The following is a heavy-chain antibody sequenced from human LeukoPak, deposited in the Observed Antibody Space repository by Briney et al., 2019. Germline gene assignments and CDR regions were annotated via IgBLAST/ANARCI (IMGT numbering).Heavy chain of an antibody. CDR2: INPNSGGK. CDR1: GYTFTGYY. Sequence: GASVKVSCKASGYTFTGYYMHWVRQAPGQGLEWMGRINPNSGGKNYAQKFQGRVTMTRDTSISTAYMELSRLRSDDTAVYYCARDTDCSSTSCYAAPWGKGTTVTVSS. V-gene: IGHV1-2*06. J-gene: IGHJ6*04. D-gene: IGHD2-2*01. CDR3: ARDTDCSSTSCYAAP.